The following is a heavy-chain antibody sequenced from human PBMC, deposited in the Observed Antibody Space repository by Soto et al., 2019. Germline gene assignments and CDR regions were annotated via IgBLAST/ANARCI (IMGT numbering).Heavy chain of an antibody. V-gene: IGHV4-31*03. CDR1: GDSISSATHY. CDR2: VSSSGNS. J-gene: IGHJ4*02. CDR3: VGRLTSIFHYFDS. D-gene: IGHD2-8*01. Sequence: SETLSLTCTVSGDSISSATHYWNWIRQHPGKGLEWIGYVSSSGNSYYSPSLKSRVFMSVDTSKNLFSLKLSSVTAADTARYYCVGRLTSIFHYFDSWGQGTQVTVSS.